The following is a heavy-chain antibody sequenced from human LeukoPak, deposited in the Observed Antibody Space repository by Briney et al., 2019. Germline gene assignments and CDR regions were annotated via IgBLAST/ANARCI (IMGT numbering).Heavy chain of an antibody. V-gene: IGHV1-2*06. CDR3: ARDRGGITMVRGVTAPDY. J-gene: IGHJ4*02. D-gene: IGHD3-10*01. Sequence: ASVKVSCKASGYTFTGYYMHWVRQAPGQGLEWMGRINPNSGGTNYAQKFQGRVIMTRDTSISTAYMELSRLRSDDTAVYYCARDRGGITMVRGVTAPDYWGQGTLVTVSS. CDR1: GYTFTGYY. CDR2: INPNSGGT.